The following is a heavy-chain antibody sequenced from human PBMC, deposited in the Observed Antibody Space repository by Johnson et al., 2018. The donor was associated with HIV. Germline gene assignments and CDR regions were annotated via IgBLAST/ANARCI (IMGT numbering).Heavy chain of an antibody. J-gene: IGHJ3*02. CDR3: ARDLGVDWSKGAFDM. V-gene: IGHV3-20*04. CDR2: INWNGGRI. Sequence: VQLVESGGGVVRPGGSLRLSCAASGFTFDDYGMSWVRQAPGKGLEWVSGINWNGGRIGYADSVKGRFTIPRDNAKKSLHLQMNSLRAEDTAVYYCARDLGVDWSKGAFDMWGQGTMVTVSS. D-gene: IGHD3/OR15-3a*01. CDR1: GFTFDDYG.